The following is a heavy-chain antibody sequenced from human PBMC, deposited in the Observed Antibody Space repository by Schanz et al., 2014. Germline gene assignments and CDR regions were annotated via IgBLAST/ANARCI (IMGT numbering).Heavy chain of an antibody. CDR2: ISYDGSSK. D-gene: IGHD3-10*01. V-gene: IGHV3-33*01. CDR3: ARGIITMVRGGDVGAFDI. J-gene: IGHJ3*02. CDR1: GFTFRSYG. Sequence: QVQLVESGGGVVQPGRSLRLSCAASGFTFRSYGMHWVRQAPGQGLEWVALISYDGSSKNHADSVQGRFTISRDNSKNALYLQMDSLRAEDTAMYYCARGIITMVRGGDVGAFDIWGQGTMVTVSS.